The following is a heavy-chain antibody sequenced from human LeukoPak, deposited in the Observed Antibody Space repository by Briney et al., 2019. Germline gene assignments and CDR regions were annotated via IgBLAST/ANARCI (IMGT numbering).Heavy chain of an antibody. J-gene: IGHJ4*02. CDR2: INTDGTVT. Sequence: GGSLRLSCAASGFTFSKYWMLWVRQAPGKGLESVSRINTDGTVTTYADSVKGRFTVSRDNADNTMFLQMNSVRDEDTAVYYCARGVEPLAANTLAYWGQGTLVTVSS. V-gene: IGHV3-74*01. CDR1: GFTFSKYW. CDR3: ARGVEPLAANTLAY. D-gene: IGHD1-14*01.